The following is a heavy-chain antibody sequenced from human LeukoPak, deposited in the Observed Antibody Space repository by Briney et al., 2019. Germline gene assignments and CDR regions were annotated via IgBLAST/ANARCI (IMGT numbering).Heavy chain of an antibody. D-gene: IGHD4-23*01. Sequence: GESLKIFCKGSGYSFTSYWIGWVRQMPGKGLEWMGIIYPGDSDTRYSPSFQGQVTISADKSISTAYLQWSSLKASDTAMYYCARLRWPVYYYYGMDVWGQGTTVTVSS. CDR2: IYPGDSDT. V-gene: IGHV5-51*01. CDR1: GYSFTSYW. J-gene: IGHJ6*02. CDR3: ARLRWPVYYYYGMDV.